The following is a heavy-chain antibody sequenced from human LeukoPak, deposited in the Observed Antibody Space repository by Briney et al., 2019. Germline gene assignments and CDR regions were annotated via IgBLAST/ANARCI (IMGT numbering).Heavy chain of an antibody. Sequence: PSETLSLTCTVSTYSISSGYYWGWIRQPPGKGLEWIGNIYHSGSTYYNPSLKSRVTISVDTSKNQFSLKLSSVTAADTAVYYCARDQGSYGDYSDYWGQGTLVTVSS. CDR3: ARDQGSYGDYSDY. J-gene: IGHJ4*02. D-gene: IGHD4-17*01. CDR2: IYHSGST. CDR1: TYSISSGYY. V-gene: IGHV4-38-2*02.